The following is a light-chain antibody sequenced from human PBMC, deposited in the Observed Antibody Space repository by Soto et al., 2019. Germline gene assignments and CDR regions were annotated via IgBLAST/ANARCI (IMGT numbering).Light chain of an antibody. J-gene: IGKJ4*01. CDR3: QQDNASALT. CDR2: AAS. CDR1: QDINKW. Sequence: DIQMTQSPSSVSASVGDRVTITCRASQDINKWLAWYQQKPGTAPKLLIYAASSLYTEIPSRFNGSGSGTDFTLTISSLQPEDFATYYCQQDNASALTFGGGTKVDI. V-gene: IGKV1-12*01.